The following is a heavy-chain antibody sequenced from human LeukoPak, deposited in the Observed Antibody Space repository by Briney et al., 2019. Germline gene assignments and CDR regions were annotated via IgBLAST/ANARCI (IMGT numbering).Heavy chain of an antibody. CDR3: TKGKSGDYHDSSGFLDS. CDR1: GFTVSYDY. V-gene: IGHV3-53*05. D-gene: IGHD3-22*01. J-gene: IGHJ4*02. CDR2: LYPGGKT. Sequence: GGSLRLSCAASGFTVSYDYVSWVRLAPGKGLEFVSALYPGGKTYYADSVKGRFTISSDTSKNTVDVQMTSLRTEDTAIYYCTKGKSGDYHDSSGFLDSWGQGTLVAVSS.